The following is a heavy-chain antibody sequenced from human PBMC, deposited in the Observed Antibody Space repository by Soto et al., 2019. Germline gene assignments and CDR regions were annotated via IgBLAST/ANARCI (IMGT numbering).Heavy chain of an antibody. CDR1: GGSISNNHYY. CDR3: VRVPGP. CDR2: ISYSGST. J-gene: IGHJ5*02. V-gene: IGHV4-39*07. Sequence: SETLSLTCTVSGGSISNNHYYWGWVRQPPGKGLEWIASISYSGSTYYNPSLKSRVTISVDRSKNQFSLKLSSVTAADTAVYYCVRVPGPWGQGTLVTVSS.